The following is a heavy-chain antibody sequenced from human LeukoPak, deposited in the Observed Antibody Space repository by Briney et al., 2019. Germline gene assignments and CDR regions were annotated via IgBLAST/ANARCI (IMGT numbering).Heavy chain of an antibody. D-gene: IGHD4-23*01. CDR1: GYTFTSYG. Sequence: ASVKVSCKASGYTFTSYGISWVRQAPGQGLEWMGWISPYNGNTNYAQKLQGRVTMTTDTSTSTAYMELRSLRSDDTAVYYCARGTRGVNSPYFDYWGQGTLVTVSS. J-gene: IGHJ4*02. V-gene: IGHV1-18*01. CDR2: ISPYNGNT. CDR3: ARGTRGVNSPYFDY.